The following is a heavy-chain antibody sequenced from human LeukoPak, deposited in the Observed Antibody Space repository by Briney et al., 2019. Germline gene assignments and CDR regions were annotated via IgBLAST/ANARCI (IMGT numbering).Heavy chain of an antibody. J-gene: IGHJ4*02. CDR2: IYSGGNI. CDR1: GFIVSSTY. Sequence: TGGSLRLSCAASGFIVSSTYMSWVRQAPGKGLEWVSVIYSGGNIYYIDSVKGRFTISRDTSKNTLYLQMNSLRVEDTAVYFCASRHCSGGGCYFAGADPFDYWGQGTLVTVSS. CDR3: ASRHCSGGGCYFAGADPFDY. V-gene: IGHV3-53*01. D-gene: IGHD2-15*01.